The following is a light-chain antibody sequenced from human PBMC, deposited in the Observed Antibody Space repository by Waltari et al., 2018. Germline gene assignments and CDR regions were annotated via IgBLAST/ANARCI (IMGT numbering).Light chain of an antibody. CDR3: VLYMGRDIL. CDR2: TTN. CDR1: SGSVSTNYY. V-gene: IGLV8-61*01. J-gene: IGLJ3*02. Sequence: QTVVTQEPSFSVSPGGTVKLTCGLSSGSVSTNYYPSWYQQSPGQAPRPLTYTTNTRSSGVPDLFSGYSLGKRAALTSTGAEADDESHYHCVLYMGRDILFGGGTKLTVL.